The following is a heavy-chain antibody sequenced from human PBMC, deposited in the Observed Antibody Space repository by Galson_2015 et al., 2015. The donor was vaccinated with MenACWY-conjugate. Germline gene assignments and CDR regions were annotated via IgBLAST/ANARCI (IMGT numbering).Heavy chain of an antibody. CDR2: IKKDGSEK. CDR1: GFTFRNYW. Sequence: SLRLSCAVSGFTFRNYWMTWVRQAPGKGLEWVASIKKDGSEKYYVDSVKGRFTISGDNTKSSMYLEMNSLRAEDTAVYYCARGHYGMDVWGQGTTVTASS. V-gene: IGHV3-7*03. J-gene: IGHJ6*02. CDR3: ARGHYGMDV.